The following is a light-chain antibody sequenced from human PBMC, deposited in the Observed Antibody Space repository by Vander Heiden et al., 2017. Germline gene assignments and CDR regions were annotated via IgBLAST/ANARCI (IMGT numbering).Light chain of an antibody. CDR1: SGRIASNS. J-gene: IGLJ3*02. CDR2: GDN. V-gene: IGLV6-57*02. CDR3: QSYDSSNHGV. Sequence: NFMLTQPHSVSESPGKTVTISCTGSSGRIASNSVQWYQQPPGTAPTTVIYGDNQRPSGVPDRFSGSIDSSSNSASLTISGLKTEDEADYYCQSYDSSNHGVFGGGTKLTVL.